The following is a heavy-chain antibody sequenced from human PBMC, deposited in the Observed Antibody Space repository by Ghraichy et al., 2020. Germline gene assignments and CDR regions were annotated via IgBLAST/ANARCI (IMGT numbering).Heavy chain of an antibody. CDR2: ISYDGSNK. V-gene: IGHV3-30*04. D-gene: IGHD6-19*01. J-gene: IGHJ4*02. CDR3: ARLWGIAVAVTPDNYFDY. Sequence: GGSLRLSCAASGFTFSSYAMHWVRQAPGKGLEWVAVISYDGSNKYYADSVKGRFTISRDNSKNTLYLQMNSLRAEDTAVYYCARLWGIAVAVTPDNYFDYWGQGTLVTVSS. CDR1: GFTFSSYA.